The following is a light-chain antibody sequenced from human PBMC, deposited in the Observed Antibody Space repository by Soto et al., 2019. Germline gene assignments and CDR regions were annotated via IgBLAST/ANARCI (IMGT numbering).Light chain of an antibody. J-gene: IGKJ4*01. CDR3: LQRNTYP. V-gene: IGKV1D-17*01. CDR1: QDITTN. CDR2: AAS. Sequence: NIQMTQSPSAMSASVGDRVTITCRARQDITTNLAWFQQKPGKVPKHLIHAASSLQSGVPSRFSANESGTEFTLTISSLQPEDFAAYSGLQRNTYPFGGGTQVEIK.